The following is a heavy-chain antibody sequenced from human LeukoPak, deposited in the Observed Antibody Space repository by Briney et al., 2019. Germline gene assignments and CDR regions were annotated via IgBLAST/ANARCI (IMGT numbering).Heavy chain of an antibody. CDR1: GGSISSYY. Sequence: PSETLSLTCTVSGGSISSYYWSWIRQPPGKGLEWIGYIYYSGSTNYNPSLKSRVTMSVDTSKNQFSLKLSSVTAADTAVYYCARGRSWDNFDYWGQGTLVTVSS. D-gene: IGHD6-13*01. V-gene: IGHV4-59*01. J-gene: IGHJ4*02. CDR3: ARGRSWDNFDY. CDR2: IYYSGST.